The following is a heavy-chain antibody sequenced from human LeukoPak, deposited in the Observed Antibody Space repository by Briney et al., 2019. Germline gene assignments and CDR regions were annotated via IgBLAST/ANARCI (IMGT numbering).Heavy chain of an antibody. CDR1: GYTLTELS. Sequence: ASVKVSCKVSGYTLTELSMHWVRQAPGKGLEWMGGFDPEDGETIYAQKFQGRVTMTEDTSTDTAYMELSSLRSEDTAVYYCATGIAARPIHYYYMDVWGKGTTVTVSS. J-gene: IGHJ6*03. CDR2: FDPEDGET. D-gene: IGHD6-6*01. CDR3: ATGIAARPIHYYYMDV. V-gene: IGHV1-24*01.